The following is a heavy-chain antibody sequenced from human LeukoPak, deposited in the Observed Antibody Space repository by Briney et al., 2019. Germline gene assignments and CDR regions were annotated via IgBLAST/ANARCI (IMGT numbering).Heavy chain of an antibody. CDR1: GFTFSSYA. Sequence: GGSLRLSCAASGFTFSSYAMSWVRRAPGKGLEWVSAISGSGGITYYTDSVKGRFTISRDNSKSTLYLQLNSLRAEDTAVYYCARKQTYSGSYCDYWGQGTLVTVSS. J-gene: IGHJ4*02. D-gene: IGHD1-26*01. CDR3: ARKQTYSGSYCDY. V-gene: IGHV3-23*01. CDR2: ISGSGGIT.